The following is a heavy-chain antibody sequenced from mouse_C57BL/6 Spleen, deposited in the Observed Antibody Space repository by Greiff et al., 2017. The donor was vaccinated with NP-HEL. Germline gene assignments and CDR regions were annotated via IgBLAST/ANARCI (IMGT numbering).Heavy chain of an antibody. CDR1: GYTFTSYW. CDR2: IYPSDSET. Sequence: QVQLQQPGAELVRPGSSVKLSCKASGYTFTSYWMDWVKQRPGQGLEWIGNIYPSDSETHYNQKFKDKATLTVDKSSSTAYMQLSSLTSEDSAVYYCARGGSSPSLEDWGKGTTLTVSS. CDR3: ARGGSSPSLED. J-gene: IGHJ2*01. V-gene: IGHV1-61*01. D-gene: IGHD1-1*01.